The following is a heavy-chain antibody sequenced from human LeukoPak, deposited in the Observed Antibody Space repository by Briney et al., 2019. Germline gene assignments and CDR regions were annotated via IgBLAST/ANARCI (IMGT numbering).Heavy chain of an antibody. V-gene: IGHV1-24*01. CDR3: ATSSRSKEWLLQLFDY. CDR2: FDPEDGET. J-gene: IGHJ4*02. Sequence: GASVKVSCKVSGYTLTELSMHWVRQAPGKGLEWMGGFDPEDGETIYAQKFQGRVTMTEDTSTDTAYMELSSLRSEDTAVYYCATSSRSKEWLLQLFDYWGQGTLVTVSS. D-gene: IGHD3-3*01. CDR1: GYTLTELS.